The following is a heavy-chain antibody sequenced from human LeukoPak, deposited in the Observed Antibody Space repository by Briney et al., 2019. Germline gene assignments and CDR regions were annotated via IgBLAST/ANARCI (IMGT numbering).Heavy chain of an antibody. CDR3: ARVTAARREGYYYYVMDV. V-gene: IGHV1-69*01. Sequence: GASVKVSCKASGGTFSSYAISWVRQAPGQGLEWMGGIIPIFGTAIYAQTFQGRVTITADESTSTAYTELSSLRSEDTAVYYCARVTAARREGYYYYVMDVWGQGTTVTVSS. CDR2: IIPIFGTA. J-gene: IGHJ6*02. CDR1: GGTFSSYA. D-gene: IGHD6-6*01.